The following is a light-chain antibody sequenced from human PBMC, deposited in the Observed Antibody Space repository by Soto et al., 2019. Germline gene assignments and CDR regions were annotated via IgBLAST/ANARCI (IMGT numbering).Light chain of an antibody. CDR3: XXYSSTPRT. CDR1: QSIGTNY. J-gene: IGKJ1*01. V-gene: IGKV3-20*01. CDR2: AAS. Sequence: ENRLTQSPGTLSLSPGERATLSCRASQSIGTNYVAWFQQKPGQAPTLLIYAASRRATGIPDRFSGSGSXTEXTLTIXRXXPEXFAVYXXXXYSSTPRTFGQGTKVEFK.